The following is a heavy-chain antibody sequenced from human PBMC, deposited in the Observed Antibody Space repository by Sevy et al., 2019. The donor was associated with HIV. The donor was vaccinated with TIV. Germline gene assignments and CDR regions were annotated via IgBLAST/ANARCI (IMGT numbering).Heavy chain of an antibody. CDR3: VRQQWLAEDY. D-gene: IGHD6-19*01. CDR1: GGSISSSSYY. CDR2: IYYSGST. Sequence: SETLSLTCTVSGGSISSSSYYWGWIRQPPGKGLEWIGSIYYSGSTYYNPSLKSRVTISVDTSKNQFSLKLSSVTAADTAVYYCVRQQWLAEDYWGQGTLVTVSS. J-gene: IGHJ4*02. V-gene: IGHV4-39*01.